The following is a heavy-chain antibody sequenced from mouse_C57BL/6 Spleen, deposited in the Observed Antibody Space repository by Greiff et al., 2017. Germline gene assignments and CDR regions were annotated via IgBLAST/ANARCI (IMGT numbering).Heavy chain of an antibody. CDR3: ARHEGSYYSNYGYAMDY. Sequence: QVQLKESGAELVKPGASVKLSCKASGYTFTEYTIHWVKQRSGQGLEWIGWFYPGSGSIKYNEKFKDKATLTADKSSSTVYMELSRLTSEDSAVYFCARHEGSYYSNYGYAMDYWGQGTSVTVSS. V-gene: IGHV1-62-2*01. CDR2: FYPGSGSI. CDR1: GYTFTEYT. D-gene: IGHD2-5*01. J-gene: IGHJ4*01.